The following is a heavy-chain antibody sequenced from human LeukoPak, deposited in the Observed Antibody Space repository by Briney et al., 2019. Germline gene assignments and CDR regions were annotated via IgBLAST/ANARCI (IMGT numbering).Heavy chain of an antibody. CDR2: ISGSGGSA. CDR3: AKVSRGVAVYWYFDL. V-gene: IGHV3-23*01. J-gene: IGHJ2*01. Sequence: PGGSLRLSCAASGFTFSSYAMSWVRQAPGKGLEWVSAISGSGGSAYYADSVKGRFTISRDNSKNTLYLQMNSLRAEDTAVYYCAKVSRGVAVYWYFDLWGRGTLVTVSS. CDR1: GFTFSSYA. D-gene: IGHD6-19*01.